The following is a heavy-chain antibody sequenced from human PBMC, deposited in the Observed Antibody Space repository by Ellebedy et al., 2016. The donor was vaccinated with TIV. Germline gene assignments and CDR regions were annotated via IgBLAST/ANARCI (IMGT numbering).Heavy chain of an antibody. Sequence: ASVKVSCKASGFTFTSFGISWVRQAPGQGLEWMGWISVYNGNTNYAQNFQGRVTMTTDTSTSTAYMDLRSLRSDDTAVYYCARDMVQGMVARYLWFDYWGQGTLVTVSS. CDR1: GFTFTSFG. J-gene: IGHJ4*02. V-gene: IGHV1-18*04. CDR3: ARDMVQGMVARYLWFDY. CDR2: ISVYNGNT. D-gene: IGHD1-26*01.